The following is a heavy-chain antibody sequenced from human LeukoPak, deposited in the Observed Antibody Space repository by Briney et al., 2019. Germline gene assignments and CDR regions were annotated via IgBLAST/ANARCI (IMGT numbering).Heavy chain of an antibody. Sequence: GGSLRLSCVASGFTFTSYTMNWVRQAPGKGLEWVSYISSSGSAKYYADSVKGRFTISRDNAKNSLYLQMNGLRAEDTAVYYCARDSLSTSGEDYWGQGTLVTVSS. CDR3: ARDSLSTSGEDY. CDR2: ISSSGSAK. V-gene: IGHV3-48*04. J-gene: IGHJ4*02. D-gene: IGHD2-21*01. CDR1: GFTFTSYT.